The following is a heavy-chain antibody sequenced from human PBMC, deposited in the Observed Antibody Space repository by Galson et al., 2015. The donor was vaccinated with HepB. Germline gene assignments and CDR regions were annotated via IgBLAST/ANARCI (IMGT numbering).Heavy chain of an antibody. Sequence: LSLTCTVSGVSITSNAYYWGWVRPPPGKGLEFIGSIYYFGSTDYNPSLKSRVTISMDTSKNQFSLKLTSVTASDTAVYYCARRGYSSTWGPGILVAVSS. D-gene: IGHD6-13*01. CDR1: GVSITSNAYY. CDR3: ARRGYSST. J-gene: IGHJ5*02. CDR2: IYYFGST. V-gene: IGHV4-39*01.